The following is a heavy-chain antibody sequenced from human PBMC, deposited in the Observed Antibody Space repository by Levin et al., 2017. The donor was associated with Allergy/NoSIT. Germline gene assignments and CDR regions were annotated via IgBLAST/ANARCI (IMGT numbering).Heavy chain of an antibody. V-gene: IGHV1-46*01. J-gene: IGHJ4*02. Sequence: EASVKVSCKASGYTFTTYYVHWVRQAPGQGLEWVGIINPSGGSTSYAQRFQGRVTVTRDTSTSTVYMELSSLTSEDTAVYYCARVECRGGRCYSVGDYWGQGTLVTVSS. CDR2: INPSGGST. CDR1: GYTFTTYY. CDR3: ARVECRGGRCYSVGDY. D-gene: IGHD2-15*01.